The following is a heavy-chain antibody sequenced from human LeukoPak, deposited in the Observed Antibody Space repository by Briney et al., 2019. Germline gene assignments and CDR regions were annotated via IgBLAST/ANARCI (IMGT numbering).Heavy chain of an antibody. V-gene: IGHV3-11*04. CDR1: GFTFSDYY. CDR2: ISSSGSTI. Sequence: PGGSLRLSCAASGFTFSDYYMSWIRQAPGKGLEWVSYISSSGSTIYYADSVKGRFTISRDNAKNTLYLQMNSLRAEDTAVYYCARRSSGPLYYYYYYMDVWGKGTTVTVSS. CDR3: ARRSSGPLYYYYYYMDV. D-gene: IGHD3-22*01. J-gene: IGHJ6*03.